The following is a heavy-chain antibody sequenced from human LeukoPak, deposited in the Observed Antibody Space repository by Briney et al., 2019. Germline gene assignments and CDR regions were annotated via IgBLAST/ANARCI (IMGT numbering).Heavy chain of an antibody. CDR1: GFTFDDYG. J-gene: IGHJ5*02. Sequence: GGSLRLSCAASGFTFDDYGMSWVRQAPGKGLEWVSGINWNGGSTGYADSVNGRFTISRDNAKNSLYLQMNSLRAEDTALYHCARELYGDYVDNWFDPWGQGTLVTVSS. V-gene: IGHV3-20*01. CDR2: INWNGGST. CDR3: ARELYGDYVDNWFDP. D-gene: IGHD4-17*01.